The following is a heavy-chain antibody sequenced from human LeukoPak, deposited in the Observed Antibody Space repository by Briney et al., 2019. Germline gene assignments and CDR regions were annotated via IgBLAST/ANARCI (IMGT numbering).Heavy chain of an antibody. CDR2: INPSGGST. Sequence: GASVKLSCKASGYSFTSYGISWVRQAPGQGLEWMGIINPSGGSTSYAQKFQGRVTMTRDTSTSSVYMELSSLRSEDTAVYYCARGRGSPLIDWGQGTLVTVSS. J-gene: IGHJ4*02. V-gene: IGHV1-46*01. D-gene: IGHD1-26*01. CDR1: GYSFTSYG. CDR3: ARGRGSPLID.